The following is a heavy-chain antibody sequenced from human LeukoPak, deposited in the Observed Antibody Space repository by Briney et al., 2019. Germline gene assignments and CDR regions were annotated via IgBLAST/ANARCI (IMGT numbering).Heavy chain of an antibody. CDR2: MKPNSGNT. CDR3: LRGDSSDWG. CDR1: GNTFTSHD. D-gene: IGHD4-17*01. J-gene: IGHJ4*02. Sequence: ASVKVSCKASGNTFTSHDINWVRQATGQGLEWMGWMKPNSGNTGYAQKFQGRVTMTRDTSINTAYMELSDLRSEDTAVYYCLRGDSSDWGWGQGTQVTVSS. V-gene: IGHV1-8*01.